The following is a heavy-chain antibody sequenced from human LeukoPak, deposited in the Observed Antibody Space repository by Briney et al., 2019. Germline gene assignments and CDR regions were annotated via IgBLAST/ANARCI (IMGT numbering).Heavy chain of an antibody. CDR2: SSSDGKNN. CDR3: AKDYLGSSRSMDS. J-gene: IGHJ4*02. Sequence: PGKSLRLSCVASGFNLRTFAIYWVRQAPGKGLEWVAGSSSDGKNNFYVDSAKGRFTVSRDYSKNTLYLQMNNLRTEDTAVYFCAKDYLGSSRSMDSWGRGTLVTVSS. V-gene: IGHV3-30*18. CDR1: GFNLRTFA. D-gene: IGHD2-2*01.